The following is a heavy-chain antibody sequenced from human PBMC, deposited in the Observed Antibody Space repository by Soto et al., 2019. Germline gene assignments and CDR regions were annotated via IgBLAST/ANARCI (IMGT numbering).Heavy chain of an antibody. D-gene: IGHD2-15*01. Sequence: QLQLQESDPGLVKPSETLSLTCTVSGGSISSSSYYWGWIRQPPGKGLEWIGSIYYSGSTYYNPSLKSRVTISVDTSKNQFSLKLSSVTAADTAVYYCARQWGADCSGGSCYSAYYYGMDVWGQGTTVTVSS. V-gene: IGHV4-39*01. J-gene: IGHJ6*02. CDR2: IYYSGST. CDR1: GGSISSSSYY. CDR3: ARQWGADCSGGSCYSAYYYGMDV.